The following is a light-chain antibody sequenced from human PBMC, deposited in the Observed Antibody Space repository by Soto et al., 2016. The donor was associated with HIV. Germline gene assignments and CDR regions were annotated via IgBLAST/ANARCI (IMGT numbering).Light chain of an antibody. V-gene: IGLV3-1*01. Sequence: SYELTQPPSVSVSPGQTASITCSGDKLGDKNASWYQQKPGQSPAMVIYQDSKRPSGIPERFSGSNSGNTATLTISGTQAMDEADYYCQVWDSRTVIFGGGTKLTVL. CDR1: KLGDKN. CDR2: QDS. CDR3: QVWDSRTVI. J-gene: IGLJ2*01.